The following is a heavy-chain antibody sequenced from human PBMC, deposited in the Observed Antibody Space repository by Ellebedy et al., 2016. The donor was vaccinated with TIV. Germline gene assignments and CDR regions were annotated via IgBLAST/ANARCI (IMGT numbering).Heavy chain of an antibody. CDR1: GFTFSSYE. V-gene: IGHV3-48*03. CDR3: ARDPTGFDY. D-gene: IGHD3-10*01. J-gene: IGHJ4*02. CDR2: ITSSGRTI. Sequence: PGGSLTLSCAASGFTFSSYEMNRVRQAPGKGLEWVLYITSSGRTIYYADSVQGRFTISRDNAKSSLYLQMNSLRAEDTAVYYCARDPTGFDYWGQGTLVTVSS.